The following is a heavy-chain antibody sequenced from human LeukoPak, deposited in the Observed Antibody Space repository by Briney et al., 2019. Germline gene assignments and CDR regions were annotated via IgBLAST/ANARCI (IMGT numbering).Heavy chain of an antibody. CDR2: IYHSAST. V-gene: IGHV4-38-2*01. Sequence: SETLSLTCAVSGYSISSGYYWGWIRQPPGKGPEGIGNIYHSASTYYNPSLKSRVTISVDTSKNQFSLKLRSATAADKAVDYCAGGAQPFDNWGQGTLVTVSS. J-gene: IGHJ4*02. CDR1: GYSISSGYY. D-gene: IGHD1-1*01. CDR3: AGGAQPFDN.